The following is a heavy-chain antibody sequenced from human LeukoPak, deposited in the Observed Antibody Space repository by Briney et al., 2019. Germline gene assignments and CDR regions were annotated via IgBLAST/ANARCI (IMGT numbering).Heavy chain of an antibody. CDR2: MNPNSGNT. CDR1: GYTFTSYD. CDR3: ARGRYDILTGEAYCDY. Sequence: ASVTVSCKASGYTFTSYDINWVRQATGQGLGWMGWMNPNSGNTGYAQKFQGRVTMTRNTSISTAYMELSSLRSEDTAVYYCARGRYDILTGEAYCDYWGQGTLVTVSS. D-gene: IGHD3-9*01. J-gene: IGHJ4*02. V-gene: IGHV1-8*01.